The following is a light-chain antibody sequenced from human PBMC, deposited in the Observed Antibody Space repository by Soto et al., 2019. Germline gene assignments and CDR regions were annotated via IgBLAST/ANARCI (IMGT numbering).Light chain of an antibody. J-gene: IGLJ2*01. V-gene: IGLV4-69*01. CDR1: SGHSNYA. CDR2: LNSDGSH. Sequence: QSVLTQSPSASASLGASVKLTCTLSSGHSNYAIAWHEQQSEKGPRYLMKLNSDGSHSKGDGIPDRFSGSSSGAERYLTITSLQSEDEADYSCQTLGSGIVVFGGGTKLTVL. CDR3: QTLGSGIVV.